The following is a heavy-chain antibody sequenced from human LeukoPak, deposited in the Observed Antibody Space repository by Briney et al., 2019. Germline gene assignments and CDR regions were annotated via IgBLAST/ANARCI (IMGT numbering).Heavy chain of an antibody. V-gene: IGHV3-23*01. CDR2: INYGDDGP. CDR1: GFTFSHYS. CDR3: TRSLNYFTSGTSRRDFDS. D-gene: IGHD3-10*01. Sequence: GGSLRLSCTASGFTFSHYSMIWVRQTPGKGLEWVSAINYGDDGPYYADSVKGRFTISRDNSKNTLLLQMNNLRAEDTALYYCTRSLNYFTSGTSRRDFDSWGQGTLVTVSS. J-gene: IGHJ4*02.